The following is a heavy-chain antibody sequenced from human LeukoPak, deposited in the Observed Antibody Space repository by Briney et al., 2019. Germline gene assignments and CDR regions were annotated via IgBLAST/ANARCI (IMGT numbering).Heavy chain of an antibody. CDR1: GFTFSSYA. D-gene: IGHD2-15*01. J-gene: IGHJ4*02. V-gene: IGHV3-23*01. CDR3: AKVLRYCSGGSCYALAY. CDR2: ISGSGGST. Sequence: PGGSLRLSCAASGFTFSSYAMSWVRQAPGKGLEWVSAISGSGGSTYYADSVKGRFTISRDNSKNTLYLQMNSLRAEDTAVYYCAKVLRYCSGGSCYALAYWGQGTLVTVSS.